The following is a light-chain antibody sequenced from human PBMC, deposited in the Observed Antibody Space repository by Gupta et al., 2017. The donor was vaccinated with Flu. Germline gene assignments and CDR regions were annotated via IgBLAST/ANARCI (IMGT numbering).Light chain of an antibody. J-gene: IGKJ1*01. CDR2: KAS. Sequence: DIQMTQSPSTLSASVGNTVTITGRAIQSFSPWLAWYQQNPGKAPKLLIYKASSSDTGVPSRFSGSGSGTDFTLTISSLHPDDFATYYCQQYNTYPWTFGQGTKVEI. CDR3: QQYNTYPWT. V-gene: IGKV1-5*03. CDR1: QSFSPW.